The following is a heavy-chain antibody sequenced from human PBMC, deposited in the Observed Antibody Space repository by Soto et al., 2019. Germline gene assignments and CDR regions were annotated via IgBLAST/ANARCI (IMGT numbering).Heavy chain of an antibody. CDR3: ARHAWDDFGDY. CDR2: IYYSGST. CDR1: GGSISSSSYY. V-gene: IGHV4-39*01. Sequence: SETLSLTCTVSGGSISSSSYYWGWIRQPPGKGLEWIGSIYYSGSTYYNPSLKSRVTISVDTSKNQFSLKLSSVTAADTAVYYCARHAWDDFGDYWGQGTLVTVSS. D-gene: IGHD3-3*01. J-gene: IGHJ4*02.